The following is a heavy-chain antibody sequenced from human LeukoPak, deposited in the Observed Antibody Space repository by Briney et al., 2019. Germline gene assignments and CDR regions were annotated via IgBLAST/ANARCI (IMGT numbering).Heavy chain of an antibody. Sequence: GGSLRLSCAASGFTFTYYWMHWVRQAPGKGLVWVSSIHSDGRNTNYADSVKGRFTIPRDNAKNTLWLQMNSLRVEDTAVYYCATERFDPWGQGTLVTVSS. CDR3: ATERFDP. V-gene: IGHV3-74*01. CDR2: IHSDGRNT. CDR1: GFTFTYYW. J-gene: IGHJ5*02.